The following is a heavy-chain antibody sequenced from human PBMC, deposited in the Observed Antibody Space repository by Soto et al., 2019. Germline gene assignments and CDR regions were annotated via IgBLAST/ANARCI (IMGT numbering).Heavy chain of an antibody. D-gene: IGHD3-3*01. J-gene: IGHJ5*02. CDR3: AKIVYDFWSGYYLGSKNWFDP. CDR1: GFAFLSYS. V-gene: IGHV3-23*01. CDR2: ISGSGGST. Sequence: GGSLRLSCAASGFAFLSYSMNWVRQAPGKGLEWVSSISGSGGSTYYADSVKGRFTISRDNSKNTLYLQMNSLRAEDTAVYYCAKIVYDFWSGYYLGSKNWFDPWGQGTLVTVSS.